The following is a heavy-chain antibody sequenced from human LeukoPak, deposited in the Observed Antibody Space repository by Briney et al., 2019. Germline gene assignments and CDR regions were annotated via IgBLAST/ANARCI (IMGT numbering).Heavy chain of an antibody. Sequence: GGSLRLSCAASGFTFSSYAMYWVRQAPGKGLEWVSGIGSGGSTHYADSVKGRFTISRDNSKNTVYLQMNSLRAEDAAVYYCAKGPTMIAPWGQGTLVTVSS. CDR3: AKGPTMIAP. V-gene: IGHV3-23*01. J-gene: IGHJ5*02. CDR1: GFTFSSYA. CDR2: IGSGGST. D-gene: IGHD3-22*01.